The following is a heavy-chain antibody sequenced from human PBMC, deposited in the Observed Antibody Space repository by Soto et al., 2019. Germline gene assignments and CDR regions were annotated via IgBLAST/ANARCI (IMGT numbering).Heavy chain of an antibody. J-gene: IGHJ4*02. D-gene: IGHD4-4*01. CDR2: IYYSGIT. Sequence: PSETLSLTCTVSGGSISSSNYYWGWIRQPPGKGLEWIGIIYYSGITYDNPSLKRRVTISVDTSKNQFSLKLSSVIAADTAVYYCSRLPYSNYFDYWGQGTPVTVSS. V-gene: IGHV4-39*01. CDR1: GGSISSSNYY. CDR3: SRLPYSNYFDY.